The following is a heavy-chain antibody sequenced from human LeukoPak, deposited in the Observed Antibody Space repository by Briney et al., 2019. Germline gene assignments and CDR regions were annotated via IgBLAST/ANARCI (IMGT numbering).Heavy chain of an antibody. D-gene: IGHD3-10*01. J-gene: IGHJ5*02. V-gene: IGHV1-24*01. CDR2: FDPEDGET. CDR1: GYTLTELS. Sequence: GPSVKVSCKVSGYTLTELSMHWVRQAPGKGLEWMGGFDPEDGETIYAQKFQGRVTMTEDTSTDTAYMELSSLRSEDTAVYYCAYRSGSGAWFDPWGQGTLVTVSS. CDR3: AYRSGSGAWFDP.